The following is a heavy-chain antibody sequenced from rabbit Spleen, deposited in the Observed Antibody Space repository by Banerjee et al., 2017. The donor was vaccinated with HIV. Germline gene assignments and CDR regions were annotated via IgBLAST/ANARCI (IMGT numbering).Heavy chain of an antibody. J-gene: IGHJ4*01. Sequence: QEQLVESGGGLVQPEGSLTLTCTASGFSFSSSYYMCWVRQAPGKGLEWIACIYGGSSAGTYYASWAKGRFTISKPSSTTVTLELTSLTAADTATYFCARDSASVKWGGDLWGPGTLVTVS. V-gene: IGHV1S45*01. D-gene: IGHD4-1*01. CDR2: IYGGSSAGT. CDR1: GFSFSSSYY. CDR3: ARDSASVKWGGDL.